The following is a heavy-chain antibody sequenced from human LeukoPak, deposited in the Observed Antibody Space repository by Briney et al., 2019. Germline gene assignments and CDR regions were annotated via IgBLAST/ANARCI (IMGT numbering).Heavy chain of an antibody. V-gene: IGHV1-18*01. Sequence: DSVKVSCKGSGYTFRSYGITWVRQAPGQGLEWMGWISAYNGNTNYAQKFQGRVTMTTDTSTTTAYMELRSLRSDDTAVYYCARGRGDYYGSSGNWFDPWGQGALVTVSS. D-gene: IGHD3-22*01. CDR1: GYTFRSYG. CDR2: ISAYNGNT. CDR3: ARGRGDYYGSSGNWFDP. J-gene: IGHJ5*02.